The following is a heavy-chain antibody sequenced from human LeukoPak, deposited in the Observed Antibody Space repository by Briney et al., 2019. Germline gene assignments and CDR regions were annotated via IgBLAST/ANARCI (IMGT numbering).Heavy chain of an antibody. CDR1: GYTFTGYY. CDR3: ARVPRGGYWSGTTNDY. D-gene: IGHD3-3*01. V-gene: IGHV1-2*02. Sequence: ASVKVSCKASGYTFTGYYMHWVRQAPGQGLEWMGWINPNSGGTNYAQKFQGRVTMTRDTSISTAYMELSRLRSDDTAVYYCARVPRGGYWSGTTNDYWGQGTLVTVSS. CDR2: INPNSGGT. J-gene: IGHJ4*02.